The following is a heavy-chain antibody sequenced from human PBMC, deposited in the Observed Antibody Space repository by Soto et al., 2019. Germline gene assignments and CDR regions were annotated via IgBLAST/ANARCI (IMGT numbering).Heavy chain of an antibody. D-gene: IGHD3-10*01. CDR3: AHMDYGFYGMDV. Sequence: QITLKESGPTLVKPTQTLTLTCTFSGFSLRTSGVGVGWIRQPPGKALEWLAVICWDDDKRYSPSLKSRLTITRDTSKNQVALTMTDMDPVDTATYYCAHMDYGFYGMDVWGQGTTVTVSS. J-gene: IGHJ6*02. CDR1: GFSLRTSGVG. V-gene: IGHV2-5*02. CDR2: ICWDDDK.